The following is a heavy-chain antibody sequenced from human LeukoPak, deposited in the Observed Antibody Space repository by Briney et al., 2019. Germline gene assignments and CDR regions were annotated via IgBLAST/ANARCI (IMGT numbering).Heavy chain of an antibody. J-gene: IGHJ4*02. CDR1: GITFNRYA. D-gene: IGHD6-19*01. CDR2: ISYDGGSK. V-gene: IGHV3-30*14. Sequence: GGSLRLSCLASGITFNRYAMHWVRQSPGKGLEWVAVISYDGGSKDHAGSVKGRVTISRDNSKNTLYLQMNSLRAEDTAVYYCARDKLGSGWFYFDYWGQGTLVTVSS. CDR3: ARDKLGSGWFYFDY.